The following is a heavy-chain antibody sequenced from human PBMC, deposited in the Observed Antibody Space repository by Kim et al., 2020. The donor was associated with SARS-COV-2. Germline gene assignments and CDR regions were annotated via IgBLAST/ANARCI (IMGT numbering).Heavy chain of an antibody. J-gene: IGHJ6*02. D-gene: IGHD3-22*01. Sequence: GESLKISCKGSGYSFTSYWISWVRQMPGKGLEGMGRIDPSDSYTNYSPSFQGHVTISADKSISTAYLQWSSLKASDTAMYYCARKYYDSSGQYYYYGMDVWGQGTTVTVSS. CDR1: GYSFTSYW. CDR3: ARKYYDSSGQYYYYGMDV. V-gene: IGHV5-10-1*01. CDR2: IDPSDSYT.